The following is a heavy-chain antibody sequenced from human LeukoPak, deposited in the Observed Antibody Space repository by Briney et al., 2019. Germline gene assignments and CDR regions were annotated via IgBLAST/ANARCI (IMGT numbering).Heavy chain of an antibody. CDR3: AKNLLMRWPPGDALHI. CDR1: GFTFSSYG. CDR2: ISYDGSSK. V-gene: IGHV3-30*18. J-gene: IGHJ3*02. D-gene: IGHD4-23*01. Sequence: GGSLRLSCAVSGFTFSSYGMHWVRQAPGKGLEWVAVISYDGSSKFYADSVKGRFTISRDNSNNTLYLQMNSLRAEDTALYYCAKNLLMRWPPGDALHIWGQGTMVTVS.